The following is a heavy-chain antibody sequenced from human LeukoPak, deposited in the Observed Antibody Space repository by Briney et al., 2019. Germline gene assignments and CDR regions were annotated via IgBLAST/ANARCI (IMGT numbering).Heavy chain of an antibody. Sequence: SETLSLTCSVYGGSFSGFYWNWIRQPPGKGLEWIGEINHSGSTHYSPSLKSRLSISVDPSKNQFSLKLSSVTAADTAVYYCARGGGYCTNNVCPPWFDPWGQGALVTVS. CDR2: INHSGST. D-gene: IGHD2-8*01. CDR3: ARGGGYCTNNVCPPWFDP. V-gene: IGHV4-34*01. CDR1: GGSFSGFY. J-gene: IGHJ5*02.